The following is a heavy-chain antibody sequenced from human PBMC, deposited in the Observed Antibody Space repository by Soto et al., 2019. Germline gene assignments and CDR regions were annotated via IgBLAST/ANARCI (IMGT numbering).Heavy chain of an antibody. Sequence: GGATTRSGVVSGRTFESVEMIWVRQAPGKGLEWIGCVSAGGSRIRYADSVRCRFTIARENAGISLFLQMDSLRGEDTAVYSCASAHSRGGSHSCGQGP. J-gene: IGHJ4*02. CDR2: VSAGGSRI. V-gene: IGHV3-48*03. CDR3: ASAHSRGGSHS. D-gene: IGHD3-10*01. CDR1: GRTFESVE.